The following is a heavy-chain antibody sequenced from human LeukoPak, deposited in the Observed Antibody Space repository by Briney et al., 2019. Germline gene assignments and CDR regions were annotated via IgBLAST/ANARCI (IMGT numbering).Heavy chain of an antibody. CDR3: ASSLSGVWGPVDGY. CDR2: ISGSGGSI. D-gene: IGHD5/OR15-5a*01. CDR1: GFTFSSYA. V-gene: IGHV3-23*01. J-gene: IGHJ4*02. Sequence: GGSLRLSCAASGFTFSSYAMNWVRQAPGKGLEWVSTISGSGGSIHYADSVKGRFTISRDNAKNLLFLQMNSLRVEDTAIYYCASSLSGVWGPVDGYWGQGTLVTVSS.